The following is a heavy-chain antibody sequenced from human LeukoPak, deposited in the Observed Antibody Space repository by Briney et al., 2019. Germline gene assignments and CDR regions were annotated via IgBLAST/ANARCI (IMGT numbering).Heavy chain of an antibody. V-gene: IGHV3-48*03. CDR1: GFTFSSFE. CDR2: INSYGNIT. Sequence: PGGSLRLSCAASGFTFSSFEMNWVRQAPGKGLEWVSHINSYGNITYYVDSVKGRFTISRDNAKNSLYLQMNSLRAEDTAVYYCARSYRGSPPRKVAFDIWGQGRMVTVSS. J-gene: IGHJ3*02. D-gene: IGHD1-26*01. CDR3: ARSYRGSPPRKVAFDI.